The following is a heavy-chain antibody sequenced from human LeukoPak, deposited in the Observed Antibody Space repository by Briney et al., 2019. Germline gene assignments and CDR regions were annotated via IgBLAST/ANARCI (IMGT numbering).Heavy chain of an antibody. CDR1: VYTFCTSD. V-gene: IGHV3-23*01. CDR3: AKFRARGAFDI. Sequence: PGGSLRLSCAASVYTFCTSDMGWGPRAPRKGLECVSSISGSGGTTFYADSVKGRFTISRDNSKNTLYLQMNSLSPADTAVYYCAKFRARGAFDIWGQGTMVTVSS. CDR2: ISGSGGTT. J-gene: IGHJ3*02.